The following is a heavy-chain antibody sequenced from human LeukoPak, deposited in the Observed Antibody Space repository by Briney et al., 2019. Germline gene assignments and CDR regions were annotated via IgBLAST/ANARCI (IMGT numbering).Heavy chain of an antibody. D-gene: IGHD5-18*01. CDR2: IASGSQT. CDR3: VREARGYHYTYFDY. V-gene: IGHV3-13*01. J-gene: IGHJ4*02. CDR1: GFTLSSHD. Sequence: GGSLRLSCTASGFTLSSHDMHWVRQATGKGLEWIAAIASGSQTFYAGSVKGRFTISGEDAKNSLYLQMNSLRAGDTAVYYCVREARGYHYTYFDYWGQGTLVTVSS.